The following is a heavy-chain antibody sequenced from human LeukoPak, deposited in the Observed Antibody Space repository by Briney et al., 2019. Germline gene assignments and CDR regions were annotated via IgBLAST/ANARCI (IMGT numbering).Heavy chain of an antibody. CDR1: GFTFGSYA. Sequence: GGSLRLSCAASGFTFGSYAMHWVRQAPGKGLEWVSVLTGDGNTYYADSVKGRFTNSRDDSKNTLFLQMNSLRAEDTAVYFCAKVKWKLIGYFDYWGQGTLVTVSS. CDR2: LTGDGNT. J-gene: IGHJ4*02. D-gene: IGHD1-20*01. V-gene: IGHV3-23*01. CDR3: AKVKWKLIGYFDY.